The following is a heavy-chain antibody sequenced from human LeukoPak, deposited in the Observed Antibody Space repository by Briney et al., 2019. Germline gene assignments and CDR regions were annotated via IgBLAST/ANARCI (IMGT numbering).Heavy chain of an antibody. CDR1: GFTVSSNY. J-gene: IGHJ6*03. CDR2: IKQDGSAK. D-gene: IGHD6-19*01. V-gene: IGHV3-7*01. Sequence: GGSLRLSCAASGFTVSSNYMSWVRQAPGKGLEWVANIKQDGSAKYYVDSVKGRFTISRDNAKNSLFLQMNSLRAEDTAVYYCAREASDWNYYYYLDVWGKGTTVTISS. CDR3: AREASDWNYYYYLDV.